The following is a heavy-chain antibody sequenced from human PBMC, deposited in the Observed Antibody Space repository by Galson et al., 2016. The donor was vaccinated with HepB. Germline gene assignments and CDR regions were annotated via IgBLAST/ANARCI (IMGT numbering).Heavy chain of an antibody. CDR1: GVSVSSGNYY. V-gene: IGHV4-61*01. D-gene: IGHD3-3*01. J-gene: IGHJ6*02. Sequence: ETLSLTCTVSGVSVSSGNYYWSWLRQPPGKGLEWIGYIYHSGSTHYNTSPESRVTISVDTSKNQFSLKVSSVIAADTAVYYCASRSGVRFLEWPASYYYGLDVWGQGTTVTVSS. CDR3: ASRSGVRFLEWPASYYYGLDV. CDR2: IYHSGST.